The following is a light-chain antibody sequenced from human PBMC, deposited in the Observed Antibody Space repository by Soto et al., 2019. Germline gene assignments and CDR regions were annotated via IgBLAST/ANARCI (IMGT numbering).Light chain of an antibody. J-gene: IGLJ1*01. Sequence: QSVLTQPPSVSGAPGQRVTISCTGSSSNIGAGYDVNWYQQLPGTAPKLLIYGNSNRPSGVPDRFSGSQSGTSASLAITGLQAEDEADYYCQSYDSSLSSYVFGTGTKVTVL. CDR1: SSNIGAGYD. CDR3: QSYDSSLSSYV. CDR2: GNS. V-gene: IGLV1-40*01.